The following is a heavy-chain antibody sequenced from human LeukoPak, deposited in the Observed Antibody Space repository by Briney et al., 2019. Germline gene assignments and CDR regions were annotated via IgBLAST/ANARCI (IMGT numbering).Heavy chain of an antibody. V-gene: IGHV3-23*01. D-gene: IGHD2-21*01. J-gene: IGHJ5*01. Sequence: GESLRLSCVASGFSFGNYAMSWVRQAPGKGLQWVSQISGTGGATWYAGFARDRFTISRDNSKKTLYLQMSGLRVEDTAMYYCVKDPRDTYGTNWFVSWGQGTLLIVSS. CDR3: VKDPRDTYGTNWFVS. CDR2: ISGTGGAT. CDR1: GFSFGNYA.